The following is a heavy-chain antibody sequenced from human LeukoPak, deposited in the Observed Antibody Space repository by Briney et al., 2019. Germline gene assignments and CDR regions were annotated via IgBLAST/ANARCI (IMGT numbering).Heavy chain of an antibody. V-gene: IGHV1-18*04. CDR1: GYTFTGYY. J-gene: IGHJ3*02. CDR3: ARGSSDAFDI. Sequence: ASVTVSCKASGYTFTGYYMHWVRQAPGQGLEWMGWISAYNGNTNYAQKLQGRVTMTTDTSTSTAYMELRSLRSDDTAVYYCARGSSDAFDIWGQGTMVTVSS. CDR2: ISAYNGNT.